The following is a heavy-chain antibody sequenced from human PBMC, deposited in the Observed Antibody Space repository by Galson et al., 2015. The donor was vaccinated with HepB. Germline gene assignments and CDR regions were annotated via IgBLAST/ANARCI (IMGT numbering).Heavy chain of an antibody. D-gene: IGHD1-26*01. CDR1: GFTFDSYA. CDR2: IKTKTDGETT. J-gene: IGHJ4*02. V-gene: IGHV3-15*01. CDR3: TSRRPLVGASNFDT. Sequence: SLRLSCAASGFTFDSYAMSWVRQAPGRGLEWVGRIKTKTDGETTDYAAAVKGSFTVSRDDSKNTLYLLMNSLKTVDTAIYYCTSRRPLVGASNFDTWGRGALVTVSS.